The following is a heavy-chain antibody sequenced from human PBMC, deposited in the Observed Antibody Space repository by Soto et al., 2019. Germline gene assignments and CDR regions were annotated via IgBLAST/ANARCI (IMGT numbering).Heavy chain of an antibody. V-gene: IGHV4-31*03. CDR3: ARAGSRYDSPQRWDSSSWYLVY. D-gene: IGHD6-13*01. CDR2: IYYSGST. Sequence: PSETLSLTCSVSGGSISSGGYYWSWIRQHPGKGLEWIGYIYYSGSTYYNPSLKSRVTISVDTSKNQFSLKLSSVTAADTAVYYCARAGSRYDSPQRWDSSSWYLVYWGQGTLVTVPQ. CDR1: GGSISSGGYY. J-gene: IGHJ4*02.